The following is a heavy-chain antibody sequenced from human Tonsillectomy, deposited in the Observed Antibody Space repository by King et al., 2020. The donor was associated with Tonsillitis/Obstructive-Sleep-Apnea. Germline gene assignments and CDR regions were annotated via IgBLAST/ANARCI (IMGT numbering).Heavy chain of an antibody. D-gene: IGHD3-10*01. Sequence: VQLVESGGGLVQPGGSLRLSCAASGFTFSSYEMNWVRQAPGKGLEWVSYISSSGSTIYHADSVKGRFTISRDNAKNSLYLQMNSLRAEDTAVYYCAGVRVVRGVPGYYYYGMDVWGQGTTVTVSS. CDR3: AGVRVVRGVPGYYYYGMDV. CDR2: ISSSGSTI. J-gene: IGHJ6*02. CDR1: GFTFSSYE. V-gene: IGHV3-48*03.